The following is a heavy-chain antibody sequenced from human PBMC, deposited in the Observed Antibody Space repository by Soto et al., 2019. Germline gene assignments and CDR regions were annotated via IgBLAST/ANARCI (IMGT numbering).Heavy chain of an antibody. Sequence: GGSLRLSSAASGFTFSSYGMHWVRQAPGKGLEWVAVISYDGSNKYYADSVKGRFTISRDNSKNTLYLQMNSLRAEDTAVYYCAKDVGSEYYDFWSGYSYAPEYWGQGTLVTVSS. V-gene: IGHV3-30*18. CDR1: GFTFSSYG. J-gene: IGHJ4*02. CDR3: AKDVGSEYYDFWSGYSYAPEY. CDR2: ISYDGSNK. D-gene: IGHD3-3*01.